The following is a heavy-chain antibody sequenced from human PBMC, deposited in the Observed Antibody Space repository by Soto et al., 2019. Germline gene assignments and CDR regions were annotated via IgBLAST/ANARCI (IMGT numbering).Heavy chain of an antibody. CDR3: VKHGLWFLMNY. J-gene: IGHJ4*02. D-gene: IGHD2-21*01. Sequence: SETLSLTCTFSGGSISTYNYWGWIRQPPGKGLEWIANIIHSGNTYYNPSLRNRVSISIDTSKNQFSLNLSSVTAADTAVYYCVKHGLWFLMNYWGQGTPVTVSS. V-gene: IGHV4-39*01. CDR2: IIHSGNT. CDR1: GGSISTYNY.